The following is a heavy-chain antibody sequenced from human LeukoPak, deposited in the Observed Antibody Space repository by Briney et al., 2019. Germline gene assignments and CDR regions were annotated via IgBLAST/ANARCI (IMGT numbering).Heavy chain of an antibody. Sequence: PGGSLRLSCAASGFSFKNVWMSWVRQAPGKGLEWVSAISGSGGSTYYADSVKGRFTISRDNSKNTLYLQMNSLRAEDTAVYYCAKSLLWRFDPWGQGTLVTVSS. V-gene: IGHV3-23*01. D-gene: IGHD2-21*01. CDR3: AKSLLWRFDP. CDR1: GFSFKNVW. J-gene: IGHJ5*02. CDR2: ISGSGGST.